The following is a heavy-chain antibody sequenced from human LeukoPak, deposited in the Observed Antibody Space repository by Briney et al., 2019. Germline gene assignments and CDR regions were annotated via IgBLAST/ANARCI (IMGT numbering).Heavy chain of an antibody. Sequence: GGSLRLSCAASGFTFNKHGMHWVRQAPGKGLEWFSFIRNDGNDKYYADSVKGRFTISRDNSKNTLYLQMHSLRADDTAVYYCARVQLWLEYYFDYWGQGTLVTVSS. CDR3: ARVQLWLEYYFDY. J-gene: IGHJ4*02. V-gene: IGHV3-30*02. D-gene: IGHD5-18*01. CDR2: IRNDGNDK. CDR1: GFTFNKHG.